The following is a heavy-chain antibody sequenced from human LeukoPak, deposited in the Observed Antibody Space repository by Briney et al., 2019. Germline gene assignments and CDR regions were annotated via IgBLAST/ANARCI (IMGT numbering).Heavy chain of an antibody. Sequence: EASVKVSCKTSGGTFLSHTFSWVRQAPGQGLEWMGKITPVINTANYAQTFQGRVSIYADKSTTTVYMDLSGLRPDDTAVYYCARVNLRGSNYNWFDPWGQGTLVTVAS. CDR3: ARVNLRGSNYNWFDP. J-gene: IGHJ5*02. V-gene: IGHV1-69*08. D-gene: IGHD1-26*01. CDR2: ITPVINTA. CDR1: GGTFLSHT.